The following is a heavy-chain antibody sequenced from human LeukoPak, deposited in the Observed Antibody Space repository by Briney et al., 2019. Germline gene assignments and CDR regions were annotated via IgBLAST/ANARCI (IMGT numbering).Heavy chain of an antibody. V-gene: IGHV4-59*01. D-gene: IGHD5-24*01. J-gene: IGHJ4*02. Sequence: PSETLSLICTVSGGSISSYYWSWIRQPPGKGLEWIGYIYYSGSTNYNPSLKSRVTISVDTSKNQFSLKLSSVTAADTAVYYCARGGFGVEMATTLDYWGQGTLVTVSS. CDR1: GGSISSYY. CDR3: ARGGFGVEMATTLDY. CDR2: IYYSGST.